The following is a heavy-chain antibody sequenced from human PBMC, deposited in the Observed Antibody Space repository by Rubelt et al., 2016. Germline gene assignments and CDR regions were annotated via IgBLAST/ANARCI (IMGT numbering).Heavy chain of an antibody. D-gene: IGHD3-10*01. J-gene: IGHJ4*02. CDR2: IDWDDDK. Sequence: QVTLRESGPALVKPTQTLTLTCTFSGFSLTTSGMCVSWIRQFPGKALEWLARIDWDDDKFYSTSLQTRLTISKDTSKNPVVLTMTNMDPVDTATYYCARTKKFGESTRYYFDYWGQGTLVTVSS. V-gene: IGHV2-70*17. CDR1: GFSLTTSGMC. CDR3: ARTKKFGESTRYYFDY.